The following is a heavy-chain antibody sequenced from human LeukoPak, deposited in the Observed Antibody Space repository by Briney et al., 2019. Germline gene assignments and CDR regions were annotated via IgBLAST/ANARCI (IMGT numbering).Heavy chain of an antibody. J-gene: IGHJ4*02. CDR3: ARDHYYDSSKGWVDY. V-gene: IGHV3-21*01. CDR2: ISSSSSYI. Sequence: PGGSLRLSCAASGFTSSSYSMTWVRQAPGKGLEWVSSISSSSSYIYYADSVKGRFTISGDNAKNSLYLQMNSLRAEDTAVYHCARDHYYDSSKGWVDYWGQGTLVTVSS. D-gene: IGHD3-22*01. CDR1: GFTSSSYS.